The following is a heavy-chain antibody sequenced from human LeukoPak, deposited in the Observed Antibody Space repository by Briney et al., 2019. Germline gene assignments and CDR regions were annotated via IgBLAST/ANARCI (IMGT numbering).Heavy chain of an antibody. CDR3: ARDRYYDFWSGYQFDP. D-gene: IGHD3-3*01. V-gene: IGHV1-18*01. CDR1: GYTFTSYG. Sequence: ASVKVSCKASGYTFTSYGISWVRQAPGRGLEWMGWISAYNGNTNYAQKLQGRVTMTTDTSTSTAYMELRSLRSDDTAVYYCARDRYYDFWSGYQFDPWGQGTLVTVSS. CDR2: ISAYNGNT. J-gene: IGHJ5*02.